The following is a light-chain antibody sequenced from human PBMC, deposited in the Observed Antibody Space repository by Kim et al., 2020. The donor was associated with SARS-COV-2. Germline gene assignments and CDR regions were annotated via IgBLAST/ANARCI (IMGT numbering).Light chain of an antibody. CDR1: QDIENY. Sequence: SASLGDRVTLTCQASQDIENYLNGYQQKPGKAPQLLIYDASKFETGVPSRFSGGRSGTDFTFIISSLQPEDIATYYCQQSEAVPYTFGQGTKLEI. CDR2: DAS. J-gene: IGKJ2*01. V-gene: IGKV1-33*01. CDR3: QQSEAVPYT.